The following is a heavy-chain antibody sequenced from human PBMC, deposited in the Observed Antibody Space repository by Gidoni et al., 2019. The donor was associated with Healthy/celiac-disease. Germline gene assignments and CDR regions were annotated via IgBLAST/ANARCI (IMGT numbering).Heavy chain of an antibody. CDR2: IDWDDDK. CDR3: ARFNWNDGFRYGMDV. V-gene: IGHV2-70*01. Sequence: QVTLRESGPALVKPTQTLTLTCTFSGFSLSTSGMCVSWIRQPPGKALEWLALIDWDDDKYYSTSLKTRLTISKDTSKNQVVLTMTNMDPVDTATYYCARFNWNDGFRYGMDVWGQGTTVTVSS. D-gene: IGHD1-1*01. J-gene: IGHJ6*02. CDR1: GFSLSTSGMC.